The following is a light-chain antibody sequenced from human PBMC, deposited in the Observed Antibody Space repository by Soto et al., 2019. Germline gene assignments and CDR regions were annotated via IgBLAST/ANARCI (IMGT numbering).Light chain of an antibody. J-gene: IGLJ1*01. V-gene: IGLV3-21*04. CDR3: QVWDSGSDPDV. CDR1: NIGSKS. CDR2: YDS. Sequence: SYELTQPPSVSVAPGKTATITCGGNNIGSKSVHWYQQKPGQAPVLVIYYDSDRPSGIPERFSGSNSGNTATLTISRVEAGDEADYYCQVWDSGSDPDVFGTGTKLTVL.